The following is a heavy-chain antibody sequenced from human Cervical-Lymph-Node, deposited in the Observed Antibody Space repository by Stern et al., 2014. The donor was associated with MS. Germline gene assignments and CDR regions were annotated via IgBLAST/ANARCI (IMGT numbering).Heavy chain of an antibody. V-gene: IGHV3-7*01. Sequence: EMQLVESGGGLVQPGGSLRLSCATSGFTFSNYWMTWVRQAPGKGLEWVANINQDGGEKYYVDSVKGRFTISRDNAKKSLYLQMNSLRGEDTAVYYCTRDSFYYDSNDYWGQGILVTVSS. CDR1: GFTFSNYW. CDR2: INQDGGEK. D-gene: IGHD3-22*01. J-gene: IGHJ4*02. CDR3: TRDSFYYDSNDY.